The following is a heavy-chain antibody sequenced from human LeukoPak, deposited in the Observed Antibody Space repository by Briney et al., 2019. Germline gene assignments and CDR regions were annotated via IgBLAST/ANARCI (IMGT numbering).Heavy chain of an antibody. Sequence: GGSLRLSCAASGFTFSGYWMSWVRQAPGKWLEWVANIKGDGSEKYYVDSVRGRFTISRDNAKNSLYLQMNSLRAEDTAVYYCASPAKYSNTWYFDYWGQGTLVTVSS. V-gene: IGHV3-7*01. CDR1: GFTFSGYW. D-gene: IGHD6-13*01. CDR3: ASPAKYSNTWYFDY. J-gene: IGHJ4*02. CDR2: IKGDGSEK.